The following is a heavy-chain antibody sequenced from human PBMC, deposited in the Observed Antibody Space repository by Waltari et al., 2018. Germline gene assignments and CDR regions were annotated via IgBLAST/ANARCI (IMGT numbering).Heavy chain of an antibody. CDR2: IKSTCSTI. V-gene: IGHV3-48*02. Sequence: EVQLVESGGGLVQRGGSLRLSCAASGFNFSTYSMNWVRQAPGKGLEWSSNIKSTCSTIHYADSVKGRFTISRDKAKNSRYLQMNSLRDEDTAVYYCARGLGDYAYWGQGTLVTVSS. D-gene: IGHD4-17*01. CDR1: GFNFSTYS. J-gene: IGHJ4*02. CDR3: ARGLGDYAY.